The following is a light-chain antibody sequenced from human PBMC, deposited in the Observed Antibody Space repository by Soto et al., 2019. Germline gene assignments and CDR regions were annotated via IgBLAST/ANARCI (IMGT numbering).Light chain of an antibody. V-gene: IGLV2-14*01. Sequence: QSALTQSASVSGSPGQSVTISCTGTSSDVGGYQYVSWYQQHPGKAPKLMIYEVSNRPSGVSNCFSGSKSGNTASLTISGLQAEDEADYYCSSYTTSRTLLYVFGTGTKVTVL. CDR1: SSDVGGYQY. CDR3: SSYTTSRTLLYV. CDR2: EVS. J-gene: IGLJ1*01.